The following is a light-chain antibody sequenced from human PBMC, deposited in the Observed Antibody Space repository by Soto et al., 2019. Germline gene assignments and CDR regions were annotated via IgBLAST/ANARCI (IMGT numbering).Light chain of an antibody. V-gene: IGLV2-8*01. J-gene: IGLJ1*01. CDR2: EVN. CDR3: SSYAGNNNLYV. Sequence: QSALAQPPSASGSPGQSVTISCTGTSXDVGTYNYVSWYQQHPGKAPKLMIYEVNKRPAGVPDRFSGSKSGIMASLTVSGLQAEDEADYYCSSYAGNNNLYVFGTGTKV. CDR1: SXDVGTYNY.